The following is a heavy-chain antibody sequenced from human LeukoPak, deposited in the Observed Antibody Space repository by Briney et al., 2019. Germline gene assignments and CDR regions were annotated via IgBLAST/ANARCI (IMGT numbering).Heavy chain of an antibody. CDR1: GFTFSSYG. Sequence: PGGSLRLSCAASGFTFSSYGMHWVRQAPGKGLEWVAVISYDGDNKYYTDSVKGRFTISRDNSKNTVYLQMNSLRAEDTAVYYCARPRDGLHDQAFDYWGQGPVVTVSS. CDR3: ARPRDGLHDQAFDY. CDR2: ISYDGDNK. J-gene: IGHJ4*02. V-gene: IGHV3-30*03. D-gene: IGHD1-1*01.